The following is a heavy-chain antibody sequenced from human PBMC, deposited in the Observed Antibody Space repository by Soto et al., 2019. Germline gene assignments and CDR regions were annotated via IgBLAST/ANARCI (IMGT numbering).Heavy chain of an antibody. V-gene: IGHV1-18*01. D-gene: IGHD3-16*01. Sequence: QVQLVQSGDEVKKPGASVKVSCKASGYIFVNYGIAWVRQAPGQRLEWMGWISPYTGNTHSASKVQGRLTMTTDTSTSTAYMDLGSLTFDDTAVYYCVMVDNYVTPTPQDVWGQGTTVTVSS. J-gene: IGHJ6*02. CDR2: ISPYTGNT. CDR1: GYIFVNYG. CDR3: VMVDNYVTPTPQDV.